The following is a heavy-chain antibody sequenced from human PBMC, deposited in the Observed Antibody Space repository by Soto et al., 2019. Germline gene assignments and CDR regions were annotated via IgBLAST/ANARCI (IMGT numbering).Heavy chain of an antibody. CDR2: IYYSGST. Sequence: PSETLSLTCAVSGGSISSSSYYCGWIRQPPGKGLEWIGSIYYSGSTYYNPSLKSRVTISVDTSKNQFSLKLSSVTAADTAVYYCARTNYDILTGYYPLFDYWGQGTLVTVSS. D-gene: IGHD3-9*01. CDR3: ARTNYDILTGYYPLFDY. J-gene: IGHJ4*02. V-gene: IGHV4-39*01. CDR1: GGSISSSSYY.